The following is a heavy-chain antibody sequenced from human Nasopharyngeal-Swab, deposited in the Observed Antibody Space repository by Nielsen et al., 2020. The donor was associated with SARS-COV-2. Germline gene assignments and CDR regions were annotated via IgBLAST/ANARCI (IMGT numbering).Heavy chain of an antibody. CDR2: IGTAGDT. D-gene: IGHD2-2*01. CDR3: ARGNIVVVPAAIRYYYYYYMDV. J-gene: IGHJ6*03. Sequence: GESLKISCAASGFTFSSYDMHWVRQATGKGLEWVSAIGTAGDTYYPGSVKGRFTISRENAKNSLYLQMNSLRAGDTAVYYCARGNIVVVPAAIRYYYYYYMDVWGKGTTVTVSS. V-gene: IGHV3-13*01. CDR1: GFTFSSYD.